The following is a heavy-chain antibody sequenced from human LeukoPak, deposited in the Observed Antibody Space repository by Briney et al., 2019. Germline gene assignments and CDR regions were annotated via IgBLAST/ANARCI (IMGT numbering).Heavy chain of an antibody. Sequence: SETLSLTCAVYGGSFSGYYWSWIRQPPGKGLEWIGEINHSGSTNYNPSLKNRVTISVDTSKNQFSLKLSSVTAADTAVYYCARGPLGFYYYYGMDVWGQGTTVTVSS. CDR2: INHSGST. J-gene: IGHJ6*02. V-gene: IGHV4-34*01. D-gene: IGHD3-10*01. CDR3: ARGPLGFYYYYGMDV. CDR1: GGSFSGYY.